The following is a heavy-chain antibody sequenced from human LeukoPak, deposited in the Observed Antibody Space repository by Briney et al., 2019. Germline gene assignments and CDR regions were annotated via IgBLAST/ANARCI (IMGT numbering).Heavy chain of an antibody. D-gene: IGHD5-18*01. CDR1: GITFSNYA. CDR2: ISGSAHKI. Sequence: PGESLRLSCVASGITFSNYAVSWVRQAPEKGLDWVSVISGSAHKIRYADSVKGRFTISRDNSENIVYLQMNNLRVEDTAVYYCAGRLTGYSSGYVHWGQGTLVTVSS. J-gene: IGHJ4*02. CDR3: AGRLTGYSSGYVH. V-gene: IGHV3-23*01.